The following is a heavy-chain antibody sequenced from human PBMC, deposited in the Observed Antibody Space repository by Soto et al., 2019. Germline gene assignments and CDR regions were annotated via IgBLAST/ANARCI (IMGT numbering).Heavy chain of an antibody. J-gene: IGHJ5*02. CDR1: GDAFTGYY. Sequence: GASVKVSCKASGDAFTGYYMRWVRQAPGQGLEWMGWINPNSGGTNYAQKFQGWVTMTRDTSISTAYMELSRLRSDDTAVYYCARGQLERPSCWFDPWGQGTLVTVSS. V-gene: IGHV1-2*04. CDR3: ARGQLERPSCWFDP. D-gene: IGHD1-1*01. CDR2: INPNSGGT.